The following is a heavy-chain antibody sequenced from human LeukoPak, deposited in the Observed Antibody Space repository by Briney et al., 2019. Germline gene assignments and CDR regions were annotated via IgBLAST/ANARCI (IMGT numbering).Heavy chain of an antibody. CDR2: ISSSGSTI. D-gene: IGHD1-14*01. V-gene: IGHV3-11*04. CDR1: GFTFSDYY. Sequence: GGSLRLSCAASGFTFSDYYMSWIRQAPGKGLEWVSYISSSGSTIYYADSVKGRFTISRDNAKNTVFLQMNSLTAEDTAVYFCARLTGTSSPGVDYWGQGTLVTVSS. CDR3: ARLTGTSSPGVDY. J-gene: IGHJ4*02.